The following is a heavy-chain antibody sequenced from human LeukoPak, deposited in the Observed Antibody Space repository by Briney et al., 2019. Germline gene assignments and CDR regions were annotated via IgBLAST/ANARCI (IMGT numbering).Heavy chain of an antibody. V-gene: IGHV3-23*01. D-gene: IGHD3-22*01. CDR3: AKEVGDYYDSSGYYLLYFDY. CDR2: ITGSGGAT. Sequence: GGSLRLSCAASGFNFRSYAMSWVRQAPGKGLEWVSGITGSGGATYYADSVKGRFTISRDNSKNTLYLQVDTLRAEDTAVYYCAKEVGDYYDSSGYYLLYFDYWGQGTLVTVSS. J-gene: IGHJ4*02. CDR1: GFNFRSYA.